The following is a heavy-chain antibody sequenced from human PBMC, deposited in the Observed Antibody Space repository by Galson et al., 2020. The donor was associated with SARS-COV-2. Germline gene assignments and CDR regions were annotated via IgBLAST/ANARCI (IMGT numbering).Heavy chain of an antibody. CDR2: ISASNGNT. J-gene: IGHJ6*02. Sequence: ASVKVSCKASGYTFTSYGISWVRPAPAQELERMGWISASNGNTNYAQKLQGRATMTTDTSTSTAYMELRSLRSDDTAVYYCVRGRFGDYYYYYYGMDVWGQGTTVTVSS. CDR3: VRGRFGDYYYYYYGMDV. V-gene: IGHV1-18*04. D-gene: IGHD3-10*01. CDR1: GYTFTSYG.